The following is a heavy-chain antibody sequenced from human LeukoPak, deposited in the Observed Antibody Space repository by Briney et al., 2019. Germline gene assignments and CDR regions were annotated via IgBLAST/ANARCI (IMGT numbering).Heavy chain of an antibody. CDR3: ARDHSSGWYGADY. V-gene: IGHV3-53*01. D-gene: IGHD6-19*01. CDR1: GFTLSSYA. Sequence: GGSLRLSCAASGFTLSSYAMSWVRQGPGKGLEWVSVIYSGGSTYYADSVKGRFTISRDNSKNTLYLQMNSLRAEDTAVYYCARDHSSGWYGADYWGQGTLVTVSS. CDR2: IYSGGST. J-gene: IGHJ4*02.